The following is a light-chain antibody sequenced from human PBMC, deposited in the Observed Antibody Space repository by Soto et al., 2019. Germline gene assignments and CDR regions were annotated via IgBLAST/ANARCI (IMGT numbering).Light chain of an antibody. V-gene: IGKV2-30*02. J-gene: IGKJ1*01. CDR1: PSLVRSDGITY. Sequence: DAVLTHPPVSLSVDLGQPASISCGSSPSLVRSDGITYTNWSHQRPGHPARRLLYRVTNRDSGVPDRISGSGSGTYSTLYNRRVAAEDVRAYYCKQGTHWRRTFGKATNLDIK. CDR2: RVT. CDR3: KQGTHWRRT.